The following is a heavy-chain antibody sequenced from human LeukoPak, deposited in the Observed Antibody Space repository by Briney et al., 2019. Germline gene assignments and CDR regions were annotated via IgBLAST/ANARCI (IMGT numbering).Heavy chain of an antibody. CDR2: IYSDNT. Sequence: GGSLRLSCTVSGFTVSSNSMSWVRQAPGKGLEWVSFIYSDNTHYSDAVKGRVTISRDNSKNTLYLQMNSLRAEDTAVYYCAKDYYDSSLGYWGQGTLVTVSS. CDR1: GFTVSSNS. V-gene: IGHV3-53*01. CDR3: AKDYYDSSLGY. D-gene: IGHD3-22*01. J-gene: IGHJ4*02.